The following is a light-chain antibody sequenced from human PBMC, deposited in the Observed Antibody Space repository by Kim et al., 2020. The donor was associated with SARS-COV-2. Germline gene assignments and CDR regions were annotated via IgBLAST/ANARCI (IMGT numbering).Light chain of an antibody. CDR1: GSDVGGYDY. J-gene: IGLJ2*01. CDR3: CSYTTRDTLV. CDR2: DVN. V-gene: IGLV2-14*03. Sequence: QSALTQPASVSGSPGQSITISCTGTGSDVGGYDYVSWYQQHPGKAPKLVIFDVNKRPSGVSNRFSGSKSGNTASLTISGLQAEDEADYYCCSYTTRDTLVFGRGTQLTVL.